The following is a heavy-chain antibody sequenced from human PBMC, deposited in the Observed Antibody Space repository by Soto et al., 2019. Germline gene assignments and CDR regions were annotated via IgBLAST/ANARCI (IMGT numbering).Heavy chain of an antibody. J-gene: IGHJ1*01. CDR1: GGTFSRYA. V-gene: IGHV1-69*12. CDR3: ARDTGTRYFQH. D-gene: IGHD2-8*02. CDR2: IIPIVGTA. Sequence: QVQLVQSGAEVTKPGSSVKVSCKASGGTFSRYAISWLRQPPGQGLEWMGGIIPIVGTANSAQKFQGRDTITADDPASSAYMELSCLRSEDPAVYCWARDTGTRYFQHWGQGTLVTFAS.